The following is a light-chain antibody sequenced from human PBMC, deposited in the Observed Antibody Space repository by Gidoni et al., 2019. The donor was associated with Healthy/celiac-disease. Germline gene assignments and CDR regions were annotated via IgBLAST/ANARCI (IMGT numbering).Light chain of an antibody. CDR2: DAS. Sequence: EIVLTQSPATLSLSPGERDTLSCRASQSVSSYLAWYQQKPGQAPRLLIYDASNRATGIPARFIGSGSGTDFTLTISSLEPEDFAVYYCQQRSNWPPMYTFGQGTKLEIK. CDR3: QQRSNWPPMYT. J-gene: IGKJ2*01. V-gene: IGKV3-11*01. CDR1: QSVSSY.